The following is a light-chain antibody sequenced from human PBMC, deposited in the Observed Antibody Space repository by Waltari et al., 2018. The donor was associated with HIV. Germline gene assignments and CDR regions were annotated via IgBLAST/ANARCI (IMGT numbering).Light chain of an antibody. CDR3: SSYAPTNNFYVL. Sequence: QSALTQPPSASGSPRQSVTISCPGTSSDIGGYNYVSWSQQHPGKAPKHIMTEVTKRPSGFPDRFSGSKSGNTASLTVSGLQAEDEAHYYCSSYAPTNNFYVLFGGGTALTVL. V-gene: IGLV2-8*01. J-gene: IGLJ2*01. CDR2: EVT. CDR1: SSDIGGYNY.